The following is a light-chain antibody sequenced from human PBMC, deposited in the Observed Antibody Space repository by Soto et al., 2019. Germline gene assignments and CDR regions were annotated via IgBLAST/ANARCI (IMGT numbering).Light chain of an antibody. CDR3: QTWGSGIVV. Sequence: QLVLTQSPSASASLEASVKLTCTLSSGHSNYAIAWHQQQSEKGPRYLMNLNSDGSHSKGDGIPDRFSGSSSGAERYLTISSLQSEDEADYYCQTWGSGIVVFGGGTKLTVL. J-gene: IGLJ2*01. CDR2: LNSDGSH. CDR1: SGHSNYA. V-gene: IGLV4-69*01.